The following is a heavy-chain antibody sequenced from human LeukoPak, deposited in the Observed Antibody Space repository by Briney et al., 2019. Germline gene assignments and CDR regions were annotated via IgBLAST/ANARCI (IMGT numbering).Heavy chain of an antibody. Sequence: GGSLRLSCAASGFTFSSYGMSWVRQAPGKGLEWVSAISGSGGSTYYADSVKGRFTISRDNSKNTLYLQMNSLRAEDTAVYYCARSRTIVAAAGDYWGQGTLVTVSS. J-gene: IGHJ4*02. CDR3: ARSRTIVAAAGDY. CDR2: ISGSGGST. D-gene: IGHD1-26*01. V-gene: IGHV3-23*01. CDR1: GFTFSSYG.